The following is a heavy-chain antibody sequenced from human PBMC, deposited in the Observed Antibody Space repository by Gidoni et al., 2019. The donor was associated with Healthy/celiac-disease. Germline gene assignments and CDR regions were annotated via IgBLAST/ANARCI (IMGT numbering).Heavy chain of an antibody. Sequence: QVQLQESGPGLVKPSQTLSLTCTVSGGSISSGGYYWSWIRQHPGKGLEWIGYIYYSGSTYYNPSLKSRVTISVDTSKNQFSLKLSSVTAADTAVYYCASIPHHYGSGSFHYYYMDVWGKGTTVTVSS. CDR2: IYYSGST. V-gene: IGHV4-31*03. CDR1: GGSISSGGYY. CDR3: ASIPHHYGSGSFHYYYMDV. D-gene: IGHD3-10*01. J-gene: IGHJ6*03.